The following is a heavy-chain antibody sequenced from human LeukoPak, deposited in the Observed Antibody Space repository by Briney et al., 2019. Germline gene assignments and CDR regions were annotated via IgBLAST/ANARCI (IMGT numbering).Heavy chain of an antibody. Sequence: PGGSLRLSCAASGFTFSSYDMHWVRQATGKGLEWVSAIGTAGDTYYPGSVKGRFTISRENAKNPLYLQMNSLSAEDTAVYYCARGGVTYYYGSGSYPSLIDYWGQGTLVTVSS. CDR1: GFTFSSYD. CDR2: IGTAGDT. J-gene: IGHJ4*02. D-gene: IGHD3-10*01. V-gene: IGHV3-13*01. CDR3: ARGGVTYYYGSGSYPSLIDY.